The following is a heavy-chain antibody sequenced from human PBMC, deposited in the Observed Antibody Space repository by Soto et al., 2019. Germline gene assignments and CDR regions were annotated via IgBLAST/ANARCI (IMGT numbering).Heavy chain of an antibody. Sequence: ASVKVSCKASGGTFSSHAISWVRQAPGQGLEWMGGIIPIFGTANYAQKFQGRVTITADESTSTAYMELSSLRSEDTAVYYCARAPTAPYYYGSGSYYWGWFDPWGQGTLVTVSS. J-gene: IGHJ5*02. CDR1: GGTFSSHA. CDR3: ARAPTAPYYYGSGSYYWGWFDP. CDR2: IIPIFGTA. D-gene: IGHD3-10*01. V-gene: IGHV1-69*13.